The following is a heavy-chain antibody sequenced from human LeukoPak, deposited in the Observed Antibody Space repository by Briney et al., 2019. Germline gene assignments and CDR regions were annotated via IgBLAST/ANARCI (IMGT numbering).Heavy chain of an antibody. CDR3: ARVGIVATGYAFDI. V-gene: IGHV3-21*01. CDR2: ISSSRTYI. Sequence: GGSLRLSCAASGFTFSSYSMNWVRQAPGKGLEWVSSISSSRTYIYYADSVKGRFTISRDNAKNSLYLQMNSLRVEERAVYYCARVGIVATGYAFDIWGQGTMVTVSS. CDR1: GFTFSSYS. D-gene: IGHD5-12*01. J-gene: IGHJ3*02.